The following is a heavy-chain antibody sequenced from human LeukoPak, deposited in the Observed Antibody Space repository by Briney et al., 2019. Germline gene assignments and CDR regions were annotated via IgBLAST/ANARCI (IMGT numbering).Heavy chain of an antibody. CDR1: GYTFTGYY. V-gene: IGHV1-2*02. D-gene: IGHD3-10*01. Sequence: GESLKISCKASGYTFTGYYMHWVRQAPGQGLEWMGWINPNSGGTNYAQKFQGRVTMTRDTSISTAYMELSRLRSDDTAVYYCARLGYYGSGSSNLDYWGQGTLVTVSS. CDR2: INPNSGGT. J-gene: IGHJ4*02. CDR3: ARLGYYGSGSSNLDY.